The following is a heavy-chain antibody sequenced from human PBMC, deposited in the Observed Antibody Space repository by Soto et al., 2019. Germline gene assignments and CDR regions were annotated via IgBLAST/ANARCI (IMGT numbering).Heavy chain of an antibody. CDR2: IIPILGIA. CDR3: ARLATTNVGYFDY. Sequence: QVQLVQSGAEVKKPGSSVKVSCKASGGTFSSYTISWVRQAPGQGLEWMGRIIPILGIANYAQKFQGRVTITADKSSSTAYMELSSLRSEDTAVYYCARLATTNVGYFDYWGQGTLVTVSS. CDR1: GGTFSSYT. J-gene: IGHJ4*02. V-gene: IGHV1-69*02. D-gene: IGHD5-12*01.